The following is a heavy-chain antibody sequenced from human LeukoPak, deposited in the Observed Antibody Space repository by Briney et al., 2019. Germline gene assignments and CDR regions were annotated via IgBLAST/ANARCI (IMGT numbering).Heavy chain of an antibody. CDR2: INPNSGGT. CDR1: GYTFTGYY. J-gene: IGHJ5*02. V-gene: IGHV1-2*02. CDR3: ARAVPRITMVPKTNWFDP. Sequence: GASVKVSCKASGYTFTGYYMHGVRQAPGQGLEWMGWINPNSGGTNYAKKFQGRVHMPSDTSISTAYMELSRLRSDDTAVYYCARAVPRITMVPKTNWFDPWGQGTLVTVSS. D-gene: IGHD3-10*01.